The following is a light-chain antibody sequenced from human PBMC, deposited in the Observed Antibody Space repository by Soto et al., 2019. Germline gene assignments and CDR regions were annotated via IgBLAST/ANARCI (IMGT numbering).Light chain of an antibody. CDR2: AVS. Sequence: QSALTQPASVSGSPGQPITISCTGTSSDVGGYNHVSWYQHSPGKAPKLILFAVSDRPSGASHRFSGSKSGNTASLTISGLQAEDEADYYCCSYTSLSTVVFGGGTKLTVL. CDR1: SSDVGGYNH. J-gene: IGLJ2*01. V-gene: IGLV2-14*01. CDR3: CSYTSLSTVV.